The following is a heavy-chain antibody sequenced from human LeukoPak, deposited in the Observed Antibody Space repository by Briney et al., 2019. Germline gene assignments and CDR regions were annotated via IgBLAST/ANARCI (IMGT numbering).Heavy chain of an antibody. V-gene: IGHV3-53*01. CDR2: IYSGGST. CDR3: ARGEVGAVATFDY. J-gene: IGHJ4*02. D-gene: IGHD6-19*01. CDR1: GFTFSSNY. Sequence: GGSLRLSCAASGFTFSSNYMSWVRQAPGKGLEWVSVIYSGGSTYYADSVKGRFTISRDNSKNTLYLQMNSLRAEDTAVYYCARGEVGAVATFDYWGQGTLVTVSS.